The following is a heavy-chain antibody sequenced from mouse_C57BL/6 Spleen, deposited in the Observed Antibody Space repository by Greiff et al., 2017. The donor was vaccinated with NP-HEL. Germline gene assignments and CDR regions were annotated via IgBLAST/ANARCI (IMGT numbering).Heavy chain of an antibody. J-gene: IGHJ1*03. CDR3: ARCYDSHWYFDV. CDR1: GFTFSDYY. V-gene: IGHV5-12*01. D-gene: IGHD2-4*01. CDR2: ISNGGGST. Sequence: EVKLMESGGGLVQPGGSLKLSCAASGFTFSDYYMYWVRQTPEKRLEWVAYISNGGGSTYYPDTVKGRFTISRDNAKNTLYLQMSRLKSEDTAMYYCARCYDSHWYFDVWGTGTTVTVSS.